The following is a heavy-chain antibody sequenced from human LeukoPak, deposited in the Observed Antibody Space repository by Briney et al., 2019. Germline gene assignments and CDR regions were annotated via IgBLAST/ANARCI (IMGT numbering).Heavy chain of an antibody. Sequence: ASVKVSCKASGYTFTSYDISWVRQAPGQGLEWMGWISPYNGHTDYARNLQGRVTMTTDTSTTTAYMELRSLTSDDTAVYFCASGYIYGRDVFDISGPGTMVTVSS. CDR1: GYTFTSYD. J-gene: IGHJ3*02. V-gene: IGHV1-18*01. D-gene: IGHD5-18*01. CDR3: ASGYIYGRDVFDI. CDR2: ISPYNGHT.